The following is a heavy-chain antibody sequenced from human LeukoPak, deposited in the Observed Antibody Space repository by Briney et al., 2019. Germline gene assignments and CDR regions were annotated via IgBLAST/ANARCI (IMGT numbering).Heavy chain of an antibody. CDR2: IYYSGST. J-gene: IGHJ3*02. CDR1: GGSISSYY. V-gene: IGHV4-59*01. Sequence: SETLSLTCTVSGGSISSYYWSWIRQPPGKGLEWIGYIYYSGSTNYNPSLKSRVTISVDTSKNQFSLKLSSVTAADTAVYYCARRSGPDAFDIWGQGTMVTVSS. CDR3: ARRSGPDAFDI.